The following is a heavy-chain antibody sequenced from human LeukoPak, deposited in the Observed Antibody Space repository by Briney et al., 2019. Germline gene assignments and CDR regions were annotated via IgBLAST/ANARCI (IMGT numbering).Heavy chain of an antibody. J-gene: IGHJ3*02. D-gene: IGHD3-22*01. Sequence: ASVKVSCKASGYTFTSYYMHWVRQAPGQGLEWMGIINPSGGSTSYAQKFQGRVTMTRDTSTSTVYMELSSLRSEDTAVYYCARDHSSGYTSDAFDIWGQGIMVTVSS. V-gene: IGHV1-46*01. CDR1: GYTFTSYY. CDR2: INPSGGST. CDR3: ARDHSSGYTSDAFDI.